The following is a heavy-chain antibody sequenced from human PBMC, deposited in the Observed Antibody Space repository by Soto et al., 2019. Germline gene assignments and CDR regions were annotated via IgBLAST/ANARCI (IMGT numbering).Heavy chain of an antibody. CDR2: IIPVFRSA. CDR3: ARRYCASDTCPLCYYFVDL. D-gene: IGHD2-21*02. J-gene: IGHJ6*02. V-gene: IGHV1-69*01. Sequence: VQLVQSGAEVKKTGSSVKVSCKASGGTFNKFAFSWVRQAPGQGFEWMGGIIPVFRSANYAQRFRGRITITADEYTSTVYLYLNDLRSDDTAVYYCARRYCASDTCPLCYYFVDLWGLGTTVTVSS. CDR1: GGTFNKFA.